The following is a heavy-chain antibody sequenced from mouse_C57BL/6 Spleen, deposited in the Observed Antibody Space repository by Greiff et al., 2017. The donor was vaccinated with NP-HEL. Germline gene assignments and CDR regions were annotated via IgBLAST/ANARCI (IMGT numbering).Heavy chain of an antibody. Sequence: EVQGVESGGGLVKPGGSLKLSCAASGFTFSDYGMHWVRQAPEKGLEWVAYISSGSSTIYYADTVKGRFTISRDNAKNTLFLQMTSLRSEDTAMYYCARTPMITTPLYWYFDVWGTGTTVTVSS. J-gene: IGHJ1*03. CDR2: ISSGSSTI. CDR1: GFTFSDYG. D-gene: IGHD2-4*01. CDR3: ARTPMITTPLYWYFDV. V-gene: IGHV5-17*01.